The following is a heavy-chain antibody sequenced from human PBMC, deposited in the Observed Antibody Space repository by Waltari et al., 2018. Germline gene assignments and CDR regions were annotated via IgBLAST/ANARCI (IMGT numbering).Heavy chain of an antibody. CDR3: ATGPGSLNWFDP. V-gene: IGHV1-24*01. CDR1: GYTLTELS. J-gene: IGHJ5*02. CDR2: FDPEDGET. D-gene: IGHD1-26*01. Sequence: QVQLVQSGAEVKKPGASVKVSCKVSGYTLTELSIPWVRQAPGKGLEWMGGFDPEDGETIYAQKFQGRVTMTEDTSTDTAYMELSSLRSEDTAVYYCATGPGSLNWFDPWGQGTLVTVSS.